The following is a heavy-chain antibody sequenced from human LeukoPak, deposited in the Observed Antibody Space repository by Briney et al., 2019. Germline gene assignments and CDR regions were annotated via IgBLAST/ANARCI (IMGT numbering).Heavy chain of an antibody. CDR2: IYPGDSDT. V-gene: IGHV5-51*03. CDR1: GYSFTSYW. J-gene: IGHJ3*02. D-gene: IGHD5-18*01. CDR3: AGSLIVDKAMASLPIAFGI. Sequence: GESLKISCKGSGYSFTSYWIGWVRQTPGKGLEWMGIIYPGDSDTRYSPSFQGQVTISADKSISTAYLQWSSLKASDTAMSYCAGSLIVDKAMASLPIAFGIWGQGTMVTVSS.